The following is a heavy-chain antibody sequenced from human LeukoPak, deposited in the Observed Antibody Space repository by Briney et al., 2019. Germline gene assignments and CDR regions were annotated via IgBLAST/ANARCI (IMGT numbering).Heavy chain of an antibody. J-gene: IGHJ6*02. V-gene: IGHV1-8*01. CDR3: ARGDYGGTLYYGMDV. Sequence: ASVKVSCKASGYTFTSYDINWVRQAIGQGLEWMGWVNPNSGNTGYAQKFQGRVTMTRNTSISTAYMELSSLRSEDTAVYYCARGDYGGTLYYGMDVWGQGTTVTVSS. CDR2: VNPNSGNT. D-gene: IGHD4-23*01. CDR1: GYTFTSYD.